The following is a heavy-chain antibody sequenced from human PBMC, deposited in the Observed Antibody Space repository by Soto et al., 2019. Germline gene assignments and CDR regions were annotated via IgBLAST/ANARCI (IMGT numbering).Heavy chain of an antibody. CDR3: ARPRGPVVVTATPRHNAFDI. D-gene: IGHD2-21*02. J-gene: IGHJ3*02. V-gene: IGHV4-34*01. CDR1: GGSFSCYY. CDR2: INHSGST. Sequence: SETLSLTCAVYGGSFSCYYWSWIRQPPGKGLEWIGEINHSGSTNYNPSLKSRVTISVDTSKNQFSLKLSSVTAADTAVYYCARPRGPVVVTATPRHNAFDIWGQGTMVTVSS.